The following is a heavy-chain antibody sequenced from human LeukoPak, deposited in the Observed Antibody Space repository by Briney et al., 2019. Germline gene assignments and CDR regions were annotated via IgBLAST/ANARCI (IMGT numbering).Heavy chain of an antibody. CDR2: ISGSGGST. CDR1: GFTFSSYG. CDR3: ARVGYYGSGSYALGSPGAFDI. Sequence: GGTLRPSCAASGFTFSSYGMSWVRQAPGKGLEWVSAISGSGGSTYYADSVRGRFTISRDNSKNTLYLQMNSLRAEDTAVYYCARVGYYGSGSYALGSPGAFDIWGQGTMVTVSS. D-gene: IGHD3-10*01. V-gene: IGHV3-23*01. J-gene: IGHJ3*02.